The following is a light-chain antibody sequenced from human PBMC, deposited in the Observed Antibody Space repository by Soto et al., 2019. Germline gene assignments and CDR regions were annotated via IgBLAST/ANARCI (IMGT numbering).Light chain of an antibody. V-gene: IGKV1-39*01. CDR3: QQSDSTPMYG. J-gene: IGKJ2*03. CDR1: QSISSY. CDR2: AAS. Sequence: DIQMTQSPSSLSASVGDRVTITCRASQSISSYLNWYQQKPGKAPKLLIYAASSWQSGVPSRFSGRGCGTEFTITMSSRQPEDFSTYYDQQSDSTPMYGFGQGTKVEIK.